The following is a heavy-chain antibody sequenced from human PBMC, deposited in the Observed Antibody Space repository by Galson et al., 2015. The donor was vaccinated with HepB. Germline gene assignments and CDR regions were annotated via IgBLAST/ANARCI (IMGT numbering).Heavy chain of an antibody. Sequence: VKVSCKASGYTFTSYGISWVRQAPGQGLEWMGWISAYNGNTNYAQKLRGRVTMTTDTSTSTAYMELRSLRSDDTAVYYCARVGTAMAQGYFDYWGQGTLVTVSS. J-gene: IGHJ4*02. CDR1: GYTFTSYG. V-gene: IGHV1-18*04. D-gene: IGHD5-18*01. CDR2: ISAYNGNT. CDR3: ARVGTAMAQGYFDY.